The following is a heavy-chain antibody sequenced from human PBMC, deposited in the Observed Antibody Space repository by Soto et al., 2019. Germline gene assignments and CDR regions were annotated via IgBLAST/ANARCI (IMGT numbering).Heavy chain of an antibody. CDR3: AKVIVLMVYAIDY. Sequence: PGGSLRLSCAASGFTFRSYAMSWVRQAPGKGLEWVSAISGSGGSTYYADSVKGRFTISRDNSKNTLYLQMNSLRAEDTAVYYCAKVIVLMVYAIDYWGQGALVTVSS. CDR1: GFTFRSYA. CDR2: ISGSGGST. D-gene: IGHD2-8*01. V-gene: IGHV3-23*01. J-gene: IGHJ4*02.